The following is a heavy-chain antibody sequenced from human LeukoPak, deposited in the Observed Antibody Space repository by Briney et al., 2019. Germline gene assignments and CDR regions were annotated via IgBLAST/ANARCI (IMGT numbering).Heavy chain of an antibody. CDR1: GGTFSSYA. D-gene: IGHD2-2*02. CDR3: AAGEGYCSSTSCYNFDY. J-gene: IGHJ4*02. V-gene: IGHV1-69*05. CDR2: VIPIFGTA. Sequence: SVKVSCKASGGTFSSYAVSWVRQAPGQGLEWMGRVIPIFGTANYAQKFQGRVTITTDESTSTAYMELSSLRSEDTAVYYCAAGEGYCSSTSCYNFDYWGQGTLVTVSS.